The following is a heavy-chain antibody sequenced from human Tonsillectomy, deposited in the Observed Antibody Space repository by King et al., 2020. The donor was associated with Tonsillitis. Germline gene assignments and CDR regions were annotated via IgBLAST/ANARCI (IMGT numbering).Heavy chain of an antibody. Sequence: VQLVESGGGLVKPGGSLRLSCAASGFTFSSYSMNWVRQAPGKGLEWVSSISSSSSYIYYADSVKGRFTISRENAKNSLYLQMNSLRAEDTAVYYCARGLLDYGGNSEAFDIWGQGTMVTVSS. CDR1: GFTFSSYS. CDR3: ARGLLDYGGNSEAFDI. CDR2: ISSSSSYI. V-gene: IGHV3-21*01. J-gene: IGHJ3*02. D-gene: IGHD4-23*01.